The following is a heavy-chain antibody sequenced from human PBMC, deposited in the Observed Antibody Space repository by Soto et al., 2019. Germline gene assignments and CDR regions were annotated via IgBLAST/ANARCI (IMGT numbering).Heavy chain of an antibody. CDR2: ISGSGGST. D-gene: IGHD3-3*01. CDR1: GFTFSSYA. V-gene: IGHV3-23*01. J-gene: IGHJ4*02. Sequence: GGSLRLSCAASGFTFSSYAMSWVRQAPGKGLEWVSAISGSGGSTYYADSVKGRFTISRDNSKNTLYLQMNSLRAEDTAVYYCAKQNYDFWSGPYFDYWGQGTLVTVSS. CDR3: AKQNYDFWSGPYFDY.